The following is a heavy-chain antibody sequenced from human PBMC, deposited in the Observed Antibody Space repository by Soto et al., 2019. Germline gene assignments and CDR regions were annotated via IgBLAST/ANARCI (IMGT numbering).Heavy chain of an antibody. D-gene: IGHD2-15*01. J-gene: IGHJ4*02. Sequence: QVQLVQSGAEVKKPGSSVKVSCKASGGTLSSYTFSWVRQAPGQGLEWMGRIIPNLGITNYAQKFQGRITIIVDKSTSTAYMELSSLRSEDTAVYYCARDKGYCXXAXXPDFDYWXQGTLVTVSS. CDR3: ARDKGYCXXAXXPDFDY. CDR1: GGTLSSYT. CDR2: IIPNLGIT. V-gene: IGHV1-69*08.